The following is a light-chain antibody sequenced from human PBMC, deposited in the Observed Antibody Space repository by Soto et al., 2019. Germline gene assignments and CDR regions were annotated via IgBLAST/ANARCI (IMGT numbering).Light chain of an antibody. CDR3: SSYTGSSTSVI. Sequence: QSALTQPASVSGSPGQSITISCTGTSSDVGTYNYVSWYQQHPGKAPKVMIYDVSNRPSGVSNRFYGSKSGNTASLTISGLQAEDEADYYCSSYTGSSTSVIFGGGTKLTVL. CDR1: SSDVGTYNY. V-gene: IGLV2-14*03. CDR2: DVS. J-gene: IGLJ2*01.